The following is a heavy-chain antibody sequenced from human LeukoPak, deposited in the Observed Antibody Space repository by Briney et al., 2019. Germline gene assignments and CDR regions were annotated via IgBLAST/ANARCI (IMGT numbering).Heavy chain of an antibody. CDR2: IYYSGST. CDR1: GGSISSSSYY. V-gene: IGHV4-39*07. CDR3: ARFNPVRAIDS. Sequence: PSETLSLTCTVSGGSISSSSYYWGWIRQPPGKGLEWIGSIYYSGSTYYNPSLKSRVTISVDTSKNQFSLKLTSVTAADTAVYFCARFNPVRAIDSWGQGTLVAVSS. J-gene: IGHJ4*02. D-gene: IGHD1-14*01.